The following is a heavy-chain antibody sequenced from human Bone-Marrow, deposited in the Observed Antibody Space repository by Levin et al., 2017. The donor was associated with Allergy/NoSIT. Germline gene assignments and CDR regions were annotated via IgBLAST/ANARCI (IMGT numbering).Heavy chain of an antibody. CDR2: TYSSGSA. V-gene: IGHV4-31*03. CDR3: ARSQIFYNSCSGIH. Sequence: SETLSLTCTVSGGSISGGGYYWNWIRQVPGKGLEWIGYTYSSGSAYYNPSLQSRFSISVDKSTNRFSLNVNSVTAADTAVYYCARSQIFYNSCSGIHWGQGMMVIVSS. D-gene: IGHD3-3*01. CDR1: GGSISGGGYY. J-gene: IGHJ4*02.